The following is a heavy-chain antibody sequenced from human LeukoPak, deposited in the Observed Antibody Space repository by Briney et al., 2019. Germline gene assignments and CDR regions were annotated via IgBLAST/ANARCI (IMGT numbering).Heavy chain of an antibody. D-gene: IGHD6-6*01. CDR1: GGSFSGYY. J-gene: IGHJ4*02. CDR2: IYSSGST. CDR3: ARGHSSASDLDY. Sequence: PSETLSLTCAVYGGSFSGYYWSWLRQPPGKGLEWIGYIYSSGSTNYNPSLKSRVTISVDTSKNQFSLKLSSVTAADTAVYYCARGHSSASDLDYGGQGTLVTVSS. V-gene: IGHV4-59*01.